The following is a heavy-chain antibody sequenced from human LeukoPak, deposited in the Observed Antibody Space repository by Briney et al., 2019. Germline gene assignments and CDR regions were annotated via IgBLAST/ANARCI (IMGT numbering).Heavy chain of an antibody. CDR3: AKDMLGVVTDPKIDY. D-gene: IGHD2-21*02. CDR2: ISWNSGSI. J-gene: IGHJ4*02. CDR1: GFTFSSYW. Sequence: GGSLRLSCAASGFTFSSYWMHWVRQAPGKGLEWVSGISWNSGSIGYADSVKGRFTISRDNAKNSLYLQMNSLRAEDTALYYCAKDMLGVVTDPKIDYWGQGTLVTVSS. V-gene: IGHV3-9*01.